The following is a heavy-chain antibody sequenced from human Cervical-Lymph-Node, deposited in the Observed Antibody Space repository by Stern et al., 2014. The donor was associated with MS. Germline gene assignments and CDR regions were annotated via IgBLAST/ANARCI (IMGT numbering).Heavy chain of an antibody. Sequence: QVQLVQSGPGLVKPSETLSLTCTVSGGPISNYYWTWIRQPPGKGLEWIGYVYHSGSTSYNPSLKSRVTMSVDTSEYQFSLKLSSVTAADTAVYYCAAFVYRGHFDYWGQGTLVTVSS. CDR2: VYHSGST. CDR1: GGPISNYY. J-gene: IGHJ4*02. CDR3: AAFVYRGHFDY. D-gene: IGHD3-10*01. V-gene: IGHV4-59*01.